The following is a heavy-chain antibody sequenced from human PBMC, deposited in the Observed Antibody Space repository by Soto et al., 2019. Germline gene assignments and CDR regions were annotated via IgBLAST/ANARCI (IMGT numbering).Heavy chain of an antibody. J-gene: IGHJ4*02. CDR1: GYTFTGYY. Sequence: ASVKVSCKASGYTFTGYYMHWVRQAPGQGLERMGWINPNSGGTNYAQKFQGWVTMTRDTSISTAYMELSRLRSDDTAVYYCARGGGYYDSSGYDYDYWGQGTLVTVSS. V-gene: IGHV1-2*04. CDR2: INPNSGGT. CDR3: ARGGGYYDSSGYDYDY. D-gene: IGHD3-22*01.